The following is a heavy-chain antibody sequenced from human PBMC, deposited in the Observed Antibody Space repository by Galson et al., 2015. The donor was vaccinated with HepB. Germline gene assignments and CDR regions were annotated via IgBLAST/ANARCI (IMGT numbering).Heavy chain of an antibody. D-gene: IGHD2-15*01. J-gene: IGHJ6*02. Sequence: SVKVSCKASGYTLTSYGICWVRQAPGQGLEWMGWISVYNDATNYAQKLQGRVTMTTDTSTSTPYMELRSLRSDDTAVYYCTRGEKYCSGGSCWALLEVGGMDVWGQGTTVTVSS. CDR1: GYTLTSYG. CDR2: ISVYNDAT. V-gene: IGHV1-18*04. CDR3: TRGEKYCSGGSCWALLEVGGMDV.